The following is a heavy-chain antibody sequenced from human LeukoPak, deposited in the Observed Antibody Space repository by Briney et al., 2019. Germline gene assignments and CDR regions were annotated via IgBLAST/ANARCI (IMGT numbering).Heavy chain of an antibody. D-gene: IGHD4-11*01. J-gene: IGHJ4*02. CDR1: GGTFSSYA. Sequence: ASVKVSCKASGGTFSSYAISWVRQAPGQGLEWMGGIIPIFGTANYAQKFQGRVTITADESTSTAYMELSSLRSEDTAVYYCASPAPYYSNYDGSDLDYWSQGTLVTVSS. CDR3: ASPAPYYSNYDGSDLDY. V-gene: IGHV1-69*13. CDR2: IIPIFGTA.